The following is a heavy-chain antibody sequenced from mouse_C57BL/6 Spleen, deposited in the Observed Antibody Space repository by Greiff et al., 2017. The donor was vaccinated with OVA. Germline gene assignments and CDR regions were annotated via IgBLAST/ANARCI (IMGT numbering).Heavy chain of an antibody. J-gene: IGHJ2*01. CDR2: IDPNSGGT. Sequence: QVQLKQSGAELVKPGASVKLSCKASGYTFTSYWMHWVKQRPGRGLEWIGRIDPNSGGTKYNEKFKSKATLTVDKPSSTAYMQLSSLTSEDSAVYYCARGNYYNWDVEYFDYWGQGTTLTVSS. CDR3: ARGNYYNWDVEYFDY. D-gene: IGHD4-1*01. V-gene: IGHV1-72*01. CDR1: GYTFTSYW.